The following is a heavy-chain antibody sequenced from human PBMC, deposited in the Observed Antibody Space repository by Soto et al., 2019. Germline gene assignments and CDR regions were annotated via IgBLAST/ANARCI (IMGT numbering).Heavy chain of an antibody. D-gene: IGHD3-3*01. Sequence: VQLVQSGAEVKKPGSSVKVSCKASGGTFSSYAISWVRQAPGQGLEWMGGIIPIFGTANYAQKFQGRVTITADKSTSTAYMELSSLRSEDTDVYYCASSSYDFWSCYYEGGGYYYYGMDGWGQGTTVTVSS. CDR1: GGTFSSYA. V-gene: IGHV1-69*06. J-gene: IGHJ6*02. CDR2: IIPIFGTA. CDR3: ASSSYDFWSCYYEGGGYYYYGMDG.